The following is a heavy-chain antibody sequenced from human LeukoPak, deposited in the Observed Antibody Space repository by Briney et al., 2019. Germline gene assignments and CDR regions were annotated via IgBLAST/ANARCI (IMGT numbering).Heavy chain of an antibody. J-gene: IGHJ4*02. CDR2: IIPIFGTA. D-gene: IGHD4-17*01. CDR3: ARDLLDYGDAFDY. CDR1: GGTFSSYA. V-gene: IGHV1-69*05. Sequence: ASVKVSCKASGGTFSSYAISWVRQAPGQGLEWMGRIIPIFGTANYAQKFRGRVTITTDESTSAAYMELSSLRFEDTAVYYCARDLLDYGDAFDYWGQGTLVTVSS.